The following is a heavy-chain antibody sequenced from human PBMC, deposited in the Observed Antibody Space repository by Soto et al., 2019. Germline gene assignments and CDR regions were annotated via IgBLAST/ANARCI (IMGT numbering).Heavy chain of an antibody. D-gene: IGHD2-2*01. CDR3: ARVFCISTSCYDWYYYYGMDV. CDR1: GFTFSDYY. J-gene: IGHJ6*02. Sequence: QVQLVESGRGLVKPGGSLRLSCAASGFTFSDYYMTWIRQAPGKGLEWVSYISRSGSTIYNADSVKGRFTISRDNAKNSLYLQMNSLRPEDTAVYYCARVFCISTSCYDWYYYYGMDVWGQGTTVTVSS. V-gene: IGHV3-11*01. CDR2: ISRSGSTI.